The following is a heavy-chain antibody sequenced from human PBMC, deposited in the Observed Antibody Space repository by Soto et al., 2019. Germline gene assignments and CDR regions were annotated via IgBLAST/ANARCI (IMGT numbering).Heavy chain of an antibody. V-gene: IGHV1-2*02. CDR2: INPNSGGT. Sequence: QVQLVQSGAEVKKPGASVKVSCKASGYTFTGYYMHWVRQAPGQGFEWRGWINPNSGGTNYAQKFQGRVTMTRDTTISTAYMALSRLRSDDTAVYYCAREPGIAADGTSYNWSDPWGQGTLVTVSS. J-gene: IGHJ5*02. CDR1: GYTFTGYY. D-gene: IGHD6-13*01. CDR3: AREPGIAADGTSYNWSDP.